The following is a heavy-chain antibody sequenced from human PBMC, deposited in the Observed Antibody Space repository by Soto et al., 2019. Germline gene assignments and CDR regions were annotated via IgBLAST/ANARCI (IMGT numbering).Heavy chain of an antibody. V-gene: IGHV4-59*08. D-gene: IGHD3-10*01. CDR3: ARHAVRGHSWFDP. Sequence: PSETLSLTCTVSGGSISSYYWSWIRQPPGKGLEWIGYIYYSGSTNYNPSLKSRVTISVDTSKNQFSLKLSSVTAADTAVYYCARHAVRGHSWFDPWGQGTLVTVSS. J-gene: IGHJ5*02. CDR1: GGSISSYY. CDR2: IYYSGST.